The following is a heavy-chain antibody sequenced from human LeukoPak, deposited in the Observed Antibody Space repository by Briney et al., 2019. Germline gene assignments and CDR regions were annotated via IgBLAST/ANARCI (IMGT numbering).Heavy chain of an antibody. V-gene: IGHV3-11*05. CDR3: ARGGRWLFDY. CDR2: ISTSSSNT. J-gene: IGHJ4*02. Sequence: GGSLRLSCAASVFTFSDYYMNWIRQAPGKGLEWVSYISTSSSNTNNADSVKGRFTISRDNAKNSLYLQMNSLRAEDTAVYYCARGGRWLFDYWGQGTLVTVSS. CDR1: VFTFSDYY. D-gene: IGHD5-24*01.